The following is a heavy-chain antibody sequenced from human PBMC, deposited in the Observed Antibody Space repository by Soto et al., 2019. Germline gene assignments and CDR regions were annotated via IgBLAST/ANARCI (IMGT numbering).Heavy chain of an antibody. CDR2: ISWNSGRI. CDR1: GFTFDDYA. V-gene: IGHV3-9*01. D-gene: IGHD1-26*01. J-gene: IGHJ4*02. Sequence: EVQLVESGGDLIQPGRSLRLSCAVSGFTFDDYAMHWVRQAPGKGPEWVSGISWNSGRIDYADSVKGRFSISRDNAKNSLYLQMNSLRVEDTAFYYCAKDASDVGSIGGPFHYWGQGTLVTVSS. CDR3: AKDASDVGSIGGPFHY.